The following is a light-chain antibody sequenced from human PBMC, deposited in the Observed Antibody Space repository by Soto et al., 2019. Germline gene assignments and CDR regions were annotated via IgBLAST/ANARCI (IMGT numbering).Light chain of an antibody. J-gene: IGKJ5*01. CDR3: QQRSNWPSIT. Sequence: EIVLTQSPATLSSSPGERATISCRASQSVSRCLAWYQQKPGQAPGLLIYDSSNRTTGIPARFSGSGSGTDFTLTISSLELEDFAVYYCQQRSNWPSITFGQGTRLEIK. CDR1: QSVSRC. CDR2: DSS. V-gene: IGKV3-11*01.